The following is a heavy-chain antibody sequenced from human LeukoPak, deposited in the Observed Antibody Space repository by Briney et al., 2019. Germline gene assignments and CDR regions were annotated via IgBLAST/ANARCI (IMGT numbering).Heavy chain of an antibody. J-gene: IGHJ4*02. V-gene: IGHV3-48*02. CDR1: GFTFSTYS. CDR3: ARFSGSNLFAY. D-gene: IGHD1-26*01. CDR2: ISSGSDSI. Sequence: GGSLRLSCAASGFTFSTYSMNWVRQAPGKGLEWVSYISSGSDSIYYADSVKGRFTVSRDNAKNSLYLQMISLRDEDTAVYYCARFSGSNLFAYWGQGTLVTVSS.